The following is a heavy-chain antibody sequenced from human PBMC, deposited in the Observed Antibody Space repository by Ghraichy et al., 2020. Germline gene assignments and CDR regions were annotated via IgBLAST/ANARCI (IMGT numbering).Heavy chain of an antibody. CDR1: GGSFSGYY. V-gene: IGHV4-34*01. Sequence: SETLSLTCAVYGGSFSGYYWSWIRQPPGKGLEWIGEINHSGSTNYNPSLKSRVTISVDTSKNQFSLKLSSVTAADTAVYYCARAQIYQQLVTWGQGTLVTVSS. J-gene: IGHJ5*02. D-gene: IGHD6-13*01. CDR3: ARAQIYQQLVT. CDR2: INHSGST.